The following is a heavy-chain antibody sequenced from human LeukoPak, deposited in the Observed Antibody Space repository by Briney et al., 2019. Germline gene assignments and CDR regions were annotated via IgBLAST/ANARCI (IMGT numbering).Heavy chain of an antibody. J-gene: IGHJ4*02. V-gene: IGHV4-34*01. CDR3: AREPIFGVVIMGFDY. CDR2: INHSGST. Sequence: SETLSLTCAVYGGSFSGYYWSWIRQPPGKGLEWIGEINHSGSTNYNPSLKSRVTIPVDTSKNQFSLKLSSVTAADTAVYYCAREPIFGVVIMGFDYWGQGTLVTVSS. D-gene: IGHD3-3*02. CDR1: GGSFSGYY.